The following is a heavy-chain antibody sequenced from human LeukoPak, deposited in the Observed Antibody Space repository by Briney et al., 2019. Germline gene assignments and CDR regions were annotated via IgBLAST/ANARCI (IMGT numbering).Heavy chain of an antibody. Sequence: PETLSLTCTVSGGSISSDYWSWIRQPPGKGLEWIWNVYYSGSANYNPTLRSRVTISVDTSKNQFSLKLSSVTTADTAVYYCARPGRYTYWYFDLWGRGTLVTVSS. J-gene: IGHJ2*01. CDR3: ARPGRYTYWYFDL. CDR2: VYYSGSA. V-gene: IGHV4-59*01. D-gene: IGHD1-26*01. CDR1: GGSISSDY.